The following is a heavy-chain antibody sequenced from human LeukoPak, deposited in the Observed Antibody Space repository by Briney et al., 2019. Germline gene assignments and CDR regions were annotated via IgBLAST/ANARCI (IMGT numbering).Heavy chain of an antibody. CDR1: GYTFTGYY. CDR3: ARLVGATLSAFDI. CDR2: INPNSGGT. J-gene: IGHJ3*02. Sequence: GASVKVSCKASGYTFTGYYMHWVRQAPGQGLEWVGWINPNSGGTNYAQKFQGRVTMTRDTSISTAYMELSRLRSDDTAVYYCARLVGATLSAFDIWGQGTMVTVSS. V-gene: IGHV1-2*02. D-gene: IGHD1-26*01.